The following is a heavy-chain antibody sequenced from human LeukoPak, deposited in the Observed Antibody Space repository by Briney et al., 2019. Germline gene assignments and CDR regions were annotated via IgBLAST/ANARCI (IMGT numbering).Heavy chain of an antibody. CDR2: IYYSGST. J-gene: IGHJ5*02. CDR1: GGSISSYY. Sequence: SETLSLTCTVSGGSISSYYWSWIRQPPGKGREWIGYIYYSGSTNYNPSLKSRVTISVDTSKNQFSLKLSSVTAADTAVYYCARDRGLYSSSWYPRFDPWGQGTLVTVSS. D-gene: IGHD6-13*01. V-gene: IGHV4-59*01. CDR3: ARDRGLYSSSWYPRFDP.